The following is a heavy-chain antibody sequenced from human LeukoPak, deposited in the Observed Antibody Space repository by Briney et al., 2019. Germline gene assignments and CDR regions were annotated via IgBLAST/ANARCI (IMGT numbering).Heavy chain of an antibody. Sequence: GGSLRLSCAASGFTFSNYGMHWVRQAPGKGLEWVAFIRYDGSNKYYADSVKGRFTISRDNSKNTLYLQMNSLRAEDTAVYYCAKGEVSSSRYGDYYYYYMDVWGKGTTVTVSS. CDR2: IRYDGSNK. D-gene: IGHD6-13*01. V-gene: IGHV3-30*02. J-gene: IGHJ6*03. CDR1: GFTFSNYG. CDR3: AKGEVSSSRYGDYYYYYMDV.